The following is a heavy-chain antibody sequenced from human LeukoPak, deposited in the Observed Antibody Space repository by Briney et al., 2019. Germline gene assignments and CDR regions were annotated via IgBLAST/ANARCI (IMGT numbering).Heavy chain of an antibody. V-gene: IGHV3-74*01. CDR2: INTDGSST. CDR1: GFIFSTYW. Sequence: TGGSLRLSCTASGFIFSTYWMHWVRQAPGKGLVWVSRINTDGSSTSYADSVKGRFTISRDNAKNTLYLQMNSLRAEDTAVYYCAKVRPLYCSSSGCHLDYWGQGTLVTVSS. J-gene: IGHJ4*02. CDR3: AKVRPLYCSSSGCHLDY. D-gene: IGHD2-2*01.